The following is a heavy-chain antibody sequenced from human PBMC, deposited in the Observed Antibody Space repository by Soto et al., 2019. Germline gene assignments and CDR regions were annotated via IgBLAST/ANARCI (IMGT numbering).Heavy chain of an antibody. CDR3: ARWLGEPYYFDY. CDR2: IYSGGST. Sequence: EVQLVESGGGLVQPGGSLRLSCAASGFTVSSNYMSWVRQAPGKGLEWVSVIYSGGSTYYADSVKGRFTISRDNSNNTMDLQMNSLRAEDTAVYYCARWLGEPYYFDYWGQGTLVTVSS. J-gene: IGHJ4*02. CDR1: GFTVSSNY. V-gene: IGHV3-66*01. D-gene: IGHD3-10*01.